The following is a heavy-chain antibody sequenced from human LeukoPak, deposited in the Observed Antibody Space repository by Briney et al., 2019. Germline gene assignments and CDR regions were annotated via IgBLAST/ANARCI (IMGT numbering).Heavy chain of an antibody. CDR3: ARETLGASDNWFDP. CDR1: GGSISSGDYY. J-gene: IGHJ5*02. CDR2: IYYSGST. V-gene: IGHV4-30-4*01. D-gene: IGHD1-26*01. Sequence: SQTLSLTCTVSGGSISSGDYYWSWIRQPPGKGLEWIGYIYYSGSTYYNPSLKGRVTISVDTSKNQFSLKLSSVTAADTAVYYCARETLGASDNWFDPWGQGTLVTVSS.